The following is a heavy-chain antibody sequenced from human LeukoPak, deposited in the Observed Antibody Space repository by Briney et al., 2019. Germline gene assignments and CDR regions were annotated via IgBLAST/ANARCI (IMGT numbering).Heavy chain of an antibody. Sequence: GGSLRLSCAASGFTFSSYSMNWVRQAPGKGLEWVSSISSSSDYIYFADSVKGRFTISRDNAKNSLYLQMNSLRAEDTAVYYCARDYSRWGFNWFDPWGQGTLVTVSS. CDR3: ARDYSRWGFNWFDP. CDR2: ISSSSDYI. D-gene: IGHD7-27*01. J-gene: IGHJ5*02. V-gene: IGHV3-21*01. CDR1: GFTFSSYS.